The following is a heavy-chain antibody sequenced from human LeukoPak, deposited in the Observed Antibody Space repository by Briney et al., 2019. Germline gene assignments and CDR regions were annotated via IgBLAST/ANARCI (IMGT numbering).Heavy chain of an antibody. J-gene: IGHJ4*02. CDR1: GITVSSNY. Sequence: GGSLRLSCAASGITVSSNYMSWVRQAPGKGLEWVSTFYRGDSTYYADSVKGRFTISRDNSKNTLYLQMNSLRAEDTAVYYCARYYDSSGLTGGAFDCWGQGTLVTVSS. CDR2: FYRGDST. V-gene: IGHV3-66*02. CDR3: ARYYDSSGLTGGAFDC. D-gene: IGHD3-22*01.